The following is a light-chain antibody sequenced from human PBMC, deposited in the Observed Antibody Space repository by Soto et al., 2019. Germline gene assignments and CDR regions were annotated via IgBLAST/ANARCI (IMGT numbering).Light chain of an antibody. V-gene: IGLV2-14*01. Sequence: QSALTQPASVSGSPGQSITISCTGTSSNIGGSNSVSWYQQHPGKAPKLLIYDVSNWPSGVSNRFSGSKSGNTASLTISGLQAEDGADYYSSSYTSVTNPPVVFGGGTKLTVL. CDR2: DVS. CDR1: SSNIGGSNS. CDR3: SSYTSVTNPPVV. J-gene: IGLJ2*01.